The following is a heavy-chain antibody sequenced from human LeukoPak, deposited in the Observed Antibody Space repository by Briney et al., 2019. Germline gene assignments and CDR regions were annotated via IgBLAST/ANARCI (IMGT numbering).Heavy chain of an antibody. V-gene: IGHV4-34*01. CDR2: INHSGST. D-gene: IGHD1-26*01. J-gene: IGHJ4*02. CDR1: GGSFSGYY. CDR3: ARGVVVGATKSFGY. Sequence: SETLSLTCAVYGGSFSGYYWSWIRQPPGKALEWIGEINHSGSTNYNPSLKSRVTISVDTSKNQFSLKLSSVTAADTAVYYCARGVVVGATKSFGYWGQGTLVTVSS.